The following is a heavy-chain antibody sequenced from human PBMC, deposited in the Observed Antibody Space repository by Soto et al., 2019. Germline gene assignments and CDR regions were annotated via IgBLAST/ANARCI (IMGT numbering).Heavy chain of an antibody. CDR3: AGAPNWAYFDF. CDR2: IYYTGST. V-gene: IGHV4-59*01. J-gene: IGHJ4*02. CDR1: SGSISTYY. Sequence: SETLSLTCTVSSGSISTYYWSWIRQPPGKGLEWIGYIYYTGSTNYNPSLKTRVAISMDTSKNQFSLNLSSVTAADTAVYYCAGAPNWAYFDFWGPGTLVTVSS. D-gene: IGHD7-27*01.